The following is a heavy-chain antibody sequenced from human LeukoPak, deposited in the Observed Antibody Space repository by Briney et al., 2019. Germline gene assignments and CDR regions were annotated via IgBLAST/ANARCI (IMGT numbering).Heavy chain of an antibody. J-gene: IGHJ3*02. CDR1: GGSFSGYY. V-gene: IGHV4-34*01. Sequence: SETLSLTCAVYGGSFSGYYWSWIRQPPGKGLEWIGQINHSGSTNYNPSLKSRVTISVDTSKNQFSLKLSSVTAADTAVYYCARHGVTSRPRALDIWGQGTMVTVSS. CDR3: ARHGVTSRPRALDI. D-gene: IGHD2-21*02. CDR2: INHSGST.